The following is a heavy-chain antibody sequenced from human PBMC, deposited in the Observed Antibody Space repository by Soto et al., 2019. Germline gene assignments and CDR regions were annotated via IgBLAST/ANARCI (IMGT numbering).Heavy chain of an antibody. D-gene: IGHD6-6*01. Sequence: QVQLVQSGAEVKKPGASVKVSCKASGYTFTSYGISWVRQAPGQGLEWMGWISAYNGNTNYAQKLQGRVTMTTDTTTTTANTKLRGLRSVNTAVSDCACDPSIAVYGTGFDSFDPWGQGTLVTVSS. CDR3: ACDPSIAVYGTGFDSFDP. CDR1: GYTFTSYG. J-gene: IGHJ5*02. CDR2: ISAYNGNT. V-gene: IGHV1-18*04.